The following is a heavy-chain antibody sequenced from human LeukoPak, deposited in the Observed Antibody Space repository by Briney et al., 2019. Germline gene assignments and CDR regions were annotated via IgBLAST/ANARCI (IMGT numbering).Heavy chain of an antibody. CDR1: GFTFSSYA. Sequence: GGSLRLSCAASGFTFSSYAMNWVRQAPGKGLEWVSAISGSGGSTYYADSVKGRFTISRDNSKNTLYLQMNSLRAEDTAVYYCAKEGGGSGNFYYYYGMDVWGQGTTVTVSS. V-gene: IGHV3-23*01. CDR3: AKEGGGSGNFYYYYGMDV. D-gene: IGHD3-10*01. J-gene: IGHJ6*02. CDR2: ISGSGGST.